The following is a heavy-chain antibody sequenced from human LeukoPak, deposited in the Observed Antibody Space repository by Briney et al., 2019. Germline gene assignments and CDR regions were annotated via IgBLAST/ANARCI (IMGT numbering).Heavy chain of an antibody. CDR1: GFTFNSYS. V-gene: IGHV3-21*01. D-gene: IGHD4-17*01. Sequence: GGSLRLSCAASGFTFNSYSMNWVRQAPGKGLEWVSSISSSSYIYYADSVKGRFTISRDDAKNLLYLDMNSLRAEDTAVYYCARGHTAVTRHFDFWGQGTLVTVSS. CDR2: ISSSSYI. J-gene: IGHJ4*02. CDR3: ARGHTAVTRHFDF.